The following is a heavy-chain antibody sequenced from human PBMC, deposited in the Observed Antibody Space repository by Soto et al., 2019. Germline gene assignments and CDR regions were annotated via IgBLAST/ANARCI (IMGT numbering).Heavy chain of an antibody. CDR2: ISGSGGST. CDR1: GFTFSSYA. Sequence: GASLRLSCAPSGFTFSSYAMSSDRQAPGKGLEWVSAISGSGGSTYYADSVKGRFTISRDNSKNTLYLQMNSLRAEDTAVYYCAKGIGGYDFHRYGMDVWGQGTTVTVSS. V-gene: IGHV3-23*01. D-gene: IGHD5-12*01. CDR3: AKGIGGYDFHRYGMDV. J-gene: IGHJ6*02.